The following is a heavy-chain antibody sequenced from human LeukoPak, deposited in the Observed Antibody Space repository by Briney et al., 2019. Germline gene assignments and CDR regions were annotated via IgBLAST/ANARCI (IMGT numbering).Heavy chain of an antibody. D-gene: IGHD6-13*01. V-gene: IGHV4-39*07. CDR1: GGSISSSSYY. J-gene: IGHJ3*02. Sequence: SETLSLTCTVSGGSISSSSYYWGWIRQPPGKGLEWIGSIYYSGSTYYNPSLKSRVTISVDTSKNQFSLKLNSVTAADTAVYYCARDWGAAGTDAFDIWGQGTMVTVSS. CDR2: IYYSGST. CDR3: ARDWGAAGTDAFDI.